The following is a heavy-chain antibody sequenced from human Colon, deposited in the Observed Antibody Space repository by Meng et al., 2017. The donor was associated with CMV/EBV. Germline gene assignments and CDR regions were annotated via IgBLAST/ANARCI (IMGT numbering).Heavy chain of an antibody. CDR1: GGTFTFHNYR. Sequence: SVKVSCKTSGGTFTFHNYRISWVRQAPGQGLEWMGGIVPIVGTANTAQKFQGRVTFSADKIAGTACMYLSSLTSADTALYFCVRDSGFGELYWGQGTLVTVSS. J-gene: IGHJ4*02. CDR2: IVPIVGTA. V-gene: IGHV1-69*06. CDR3: VRDSGFGELY. D-gene: IGHD3-10*01.